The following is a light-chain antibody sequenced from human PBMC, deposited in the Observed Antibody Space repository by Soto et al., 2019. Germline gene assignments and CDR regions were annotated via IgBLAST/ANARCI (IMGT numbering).Light chain of an antibody. Sequence: IVLAQSPGTLSLSPGERATLSWRASQSVSSSYLAWYQQKPGQAPSLLIYGASRRATGIPDRFSGSGSGTDFTLTISRLEPEDFAVYYCQQYDSSPITFGQGTHWRL. V-gene: IGKV3-20*01. CDR3: QQYDSSPIT. J-gene: IGKJ5*01. CDR2: GAS. CDR1: QSVSSSY.